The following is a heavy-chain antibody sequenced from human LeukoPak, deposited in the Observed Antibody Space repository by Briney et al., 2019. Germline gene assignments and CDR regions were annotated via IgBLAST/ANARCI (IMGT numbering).Heavy chain of an antibody. CDR2: ISSSSSYI. CDR3: AKDRLGEVAAQIDY. CDR1: GFTFSSYS. J-gene: IGHJ4*02. V-gene: IGHV3-21*01. Sequence: GGSLRLSCAASGFTFSSYSMNWVRQAPGKGLEWVSSISSSSSYIYYADSVKGRFTISRDNAKNSLYLQMNSLRAEDTAVYYCAKDRLGEVAAQIDYWGQGTLVTVSS. D-gene: IGHD6-6*01.